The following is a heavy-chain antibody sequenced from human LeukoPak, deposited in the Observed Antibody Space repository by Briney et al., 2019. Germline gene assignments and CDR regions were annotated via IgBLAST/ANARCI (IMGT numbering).Heavy chain of an antibody. J-gene: IGHJ3*02. CDR1: GFTFSSYW. CDR2: INSDGSST. CDR3: ARDDSSGWWGADAFDI. V-gene: IGHV3-74*01. Sequence: GGSLRLSCAASGFTFSSYWMHWVRQAPGKGLVWVSRINSDGSSTSYADSVKGRFTISRDNAKNTMYLQMNSLRAEDTAVYYCARDDSSGWWGADAFDIWGQGTMVTVSS. D-gene: IGHD6-19*01.